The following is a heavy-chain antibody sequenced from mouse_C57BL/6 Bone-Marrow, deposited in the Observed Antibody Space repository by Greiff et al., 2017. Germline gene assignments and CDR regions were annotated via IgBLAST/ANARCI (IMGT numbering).Heavy chain of an antibody. CDR1: GYTFTSYT. D-gene: IGHD2-2*01. CDR2: INPSRWYT. J-gene: IGHJ4*01. V-gene: IGHV1-4*01. CDR3: ARAGCGNDDGLDY. Sequence: QVQLKESGAELARPGASVKMSCTASGYTFTSYTMPWVKQRPGQGLEWVGYINPSRWYTKYNQKFKDKATLTADKSPSPAYMQLSSLSSEDSAVYYCARAGCGNDDGLDYWGQGTSVTVSA.